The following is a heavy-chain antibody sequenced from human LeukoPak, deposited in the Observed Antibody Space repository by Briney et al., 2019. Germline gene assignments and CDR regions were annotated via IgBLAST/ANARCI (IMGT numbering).Heavy chain of an antibody. Sequence: GGSLRLSCAASGFTFDDYAMHWVRQAPGKGLEWVSGISWNSGSIGYADSVKGRFTISRDNAKNSLYLQMNSLRAEDTALYYCAKGSLYAVAGTYDYWGQGTLVTVSS. CDR2: ISWNSGSI. D-gene: IGHD6-19*01. V-gene: IGHV3-9*01. J-gene: IGHJ4*02. CDR1: GFTFDDYA. CDR3: AKGSLYAVAGTYDY.